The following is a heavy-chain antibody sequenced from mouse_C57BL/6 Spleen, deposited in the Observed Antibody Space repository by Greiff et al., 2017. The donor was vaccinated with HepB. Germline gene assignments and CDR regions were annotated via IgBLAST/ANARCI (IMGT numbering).Heavy chain of an antibody. CDR3: ARSGYDYDLENFDY. J-gene: IGHJ2*01. CDR1: GYAFSSYW. CDR2: IYPGDGDT. V-gene: IGHV1-80*01. Sequence: QVQLQQSGAELVKPGASVKISCKASGYAFSSYWMNWVKQRPGKGLEWIGQIYPGDGDTNYNGKFKGKATLTADKSSSTAYMQLSSLTSEDSAVYFCARSGYDYDLENFDYWGQGTTLTVSS. D-gene: IGHD2-4*01.